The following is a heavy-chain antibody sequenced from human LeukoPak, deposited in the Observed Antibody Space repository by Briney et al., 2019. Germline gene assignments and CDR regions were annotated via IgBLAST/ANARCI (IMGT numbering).Heavy chain of an antibody. J-gene: IGHJ6*02. Sequence: GGSLRLSCAASGFTVSSNYMSWVRQAPGKGLEWVSVIYSGGSTYYADSVKGRFTISRHNSKNTLYLQMNSLRAEDTAVYYCAGAHGSSSWYPDYYYYYGMDVWGQGTTVTVSS. CDR2: IYSGGST. CDR1: GFTVSSNY. D-gene: IGHD6-13*01. V-gene: IGHV3-53*04. CDR3: AGAHGSSSWYPDYYYYYGMDV.